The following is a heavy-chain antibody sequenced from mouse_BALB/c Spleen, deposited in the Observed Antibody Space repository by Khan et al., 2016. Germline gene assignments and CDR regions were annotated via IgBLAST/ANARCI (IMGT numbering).Heavy chain of an antibody. CDR2: INPSTGYT. V-gene: IGHV1-7*01. CDR1: GYTFTSYW. CDR3: ARSRDYFDC. Sequence: QMQLEESGAELAKPGASVKMSCKASGYTFTSYWMHWVKQRPGQGLEWIGYINPSTGYTEYNQTFKDKATLTADKSSSTAYMQLSSLTSEDSAVHYCARSRDYFDCWGQGTTLTVSS. J-gene: IGHJ2*01.